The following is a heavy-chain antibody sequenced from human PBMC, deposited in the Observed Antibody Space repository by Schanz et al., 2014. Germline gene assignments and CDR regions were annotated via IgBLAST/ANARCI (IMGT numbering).Heavy chain of an antibody. CDR3: ARDNSHWLVDY. CDR1: GFTFSSYS. V-gene: IGHV3-30-3*01. Sequence: QVQLVESGGGVVQPGKSLRLSCAASGFTFSSYSMHWVRQAPGKGLEWVAAITTAGTKMYYADSVRGRFTVSRDNSKNTLYLEVNSLRPEDTALYHCARDNSHWLVDYWGQGTLXTVSS. J-gene: IGHJ4*02. D-gene: IGHD6-19*01. CDR2: ITTAGTKM.